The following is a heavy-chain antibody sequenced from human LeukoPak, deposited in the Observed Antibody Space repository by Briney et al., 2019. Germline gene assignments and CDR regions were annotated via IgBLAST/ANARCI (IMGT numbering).Heavy chain of an antibody. J-gene: IGHJ4*02. CDR3: VTDLVIKGYFDY. V-gene: IGHV3-15*01. CDR2: IRRKTDGETT. CDR1: GFPFSSYW. Sequence: PGGSLRLSCVASGFPFSSYWMTWVRQVPGKGLEWFGRIRRKTDGETTDHAAPVKGRFTISRDDSKNTLYLQMNSLKTEDTAVYYCVTDLVIKGYFDYWGQGALVTVSS. D-gene: IGHD2-21*01.